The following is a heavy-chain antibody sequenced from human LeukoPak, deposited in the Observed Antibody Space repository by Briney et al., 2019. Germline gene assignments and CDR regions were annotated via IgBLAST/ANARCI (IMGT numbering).Heavy chain of an antibody. V-gene: IGHV3-7*01. CDR1: GFFCSDYW. J-gene: IGHJ4*02. D-gene: IGHD3-3*01. CDR2: INQAGGEN. CDR3: VRDDYDFWSGYQRYFEF. Sequence: GGSLRLTCAVGGFFCSDYWLTWVGQAPGGEREWVADINQAGGENYYVNSVAGGLTISRDSVKNSLYLQMTSVRADDTAMYYCVRDDYDFWSGYQRYFEFWGQGTLVTVSS.